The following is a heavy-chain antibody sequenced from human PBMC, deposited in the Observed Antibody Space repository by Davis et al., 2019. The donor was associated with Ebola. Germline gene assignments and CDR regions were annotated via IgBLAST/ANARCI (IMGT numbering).Heavy chain of an antibody. CDR1: GFTFNNYA. CDR2: IIGSGGST. D-gene: IGHD6-13*01. CDR3: AKDTSFWQQGLDY. Sequence: PGGSLRLSCAASGFTFNNYAMSWVRQAPGRGLEWVSGIIGSGGSTYYADSVEGRFTISRDNSRNTLYLQMNSLRAEDTAVYYCAKDTSFWQQGLDYWGQGTLVTVSS. J-gene: IGHJ4*02. V-gene: IGHV3-23*01.